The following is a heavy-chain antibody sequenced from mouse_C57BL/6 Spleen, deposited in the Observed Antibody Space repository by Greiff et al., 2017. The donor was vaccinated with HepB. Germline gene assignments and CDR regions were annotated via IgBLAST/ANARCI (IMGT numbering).Heavy chain of an antibody. D-gene: IGHD1-3*01. Sequence: VHLVESGAELARPGASVKLSCKASGYTFTSYGISWVKQRTGQGLEWIGEIYPRSGNTYYNEKFKGKATLTADKSSSTAYMELRSLTSEDSAVYFCARYPLYVDYWGQGTSVTVSS. CDR1: GYTFTSYG. CDR2: IYPRSGNT. CDR3: ARYPLYVDY. J-gene: IGHJ4*01. V-gene: IGHV1-81*01.